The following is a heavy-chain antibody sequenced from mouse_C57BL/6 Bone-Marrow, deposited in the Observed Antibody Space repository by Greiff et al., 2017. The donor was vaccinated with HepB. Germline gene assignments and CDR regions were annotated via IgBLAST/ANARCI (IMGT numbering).Heavy chain of an antibody. CDR1: GYTFTSYW. CDR2: IYPSDSET. J-gene: IGHJ1*03. V-gene: IGHV1-61*01. Sequence: VQLQQPGAELVRPGSSVKLSCKASGYTFTSYWMDWVKQRPGQGLEWIGNIYPSDSETHYNQKFKDKATLTVDKSSSTAYMQLSSLTSEDSAVYYCALIYYGNYWYFDVWGTGTTVTVSS. D-gene: IGHD2-1*01. CDR3: ALIYYGNYWYFDV.